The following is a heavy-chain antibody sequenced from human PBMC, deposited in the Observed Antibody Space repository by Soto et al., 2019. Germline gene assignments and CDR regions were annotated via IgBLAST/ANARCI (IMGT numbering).Heavy chain of an antibody. D-gene: IGHD5-18*01. J-gene: IGHJ4*02. V-gene: IGHV3-48*01. CDR1: GFTFSSYS. CDR3: ARDYSSYGPFDN. CDR2: ISSSSSTI. Sequence: PGGSLRLSCAASGFTFSSYSMNWVRQAPGKGLEWVSYISSSSSTIYYADSVKGRFTISRDNAKNSLYLQMNSLRAEDTAVYYCARDYSSYGPFDNWSQGTLVIASS.